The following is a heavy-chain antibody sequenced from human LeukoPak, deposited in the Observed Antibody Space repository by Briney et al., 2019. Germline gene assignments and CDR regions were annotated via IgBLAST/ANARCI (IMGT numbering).Heavy chain of an antibody. CDR1: GGSFSGYD. CDR3: ERVGGLKIRGFMIFFGLGGYYSDMDV. Sequence: SETLSLTGGVSGGSFSGYDWSWIRQSPGKGLGWSGEINESGSTPYNPSLMSRVTLAVDTSKNQFSLKLSSMTAADAAIYYCERVGGLKIRGFMIFFGLGGYYSDMDVWGQGTTVSVSS. V-gene: IGHV4-34*01. CDR2: INESGST. J-gene: IGHJ6*02. D-gene: IGHD3-10*01.